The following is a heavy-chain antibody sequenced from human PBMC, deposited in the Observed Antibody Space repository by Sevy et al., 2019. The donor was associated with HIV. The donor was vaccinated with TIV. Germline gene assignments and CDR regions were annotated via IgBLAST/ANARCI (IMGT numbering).Heavy chain of an antibody. CDR3: ARDLTGYYGSGSYEY. CDR1: GFTFSDYY. D-gene: IGHD3-10*01. V-gene: IGHV3-11*06. J-gene: IGHJ4*02. Sequence: GGSLRLSCAASGFTFSDYYMSWIRQAPGKGLEWVSYISSSSSYTNYANSVKGRFTISRDNAKNSLYLQMNSLGAEDTAVYYCARDLTGYYGSGSYEYWGQGTLVTVSS. CDR2: ISSSSSYT.